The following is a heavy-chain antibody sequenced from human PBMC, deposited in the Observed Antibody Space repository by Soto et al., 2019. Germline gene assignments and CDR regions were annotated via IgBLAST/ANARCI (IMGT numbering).Heavy chain of an antibody. CDR1: ESDG. J-gene: IGHJ6*02. CDR3: ANGGNPLMDV. V-gene: IGHV1-18*01. CDR2: INRYNGIT. Sequence: QVQLVQSGSELKKPGASVKVSCKVPESDGITWVRQARGQGLEWMGWINRYNGITNYAYEFQDRVTMTIDTTTRTGYMELRSLRSDDTAVYYCANGGNPLMDVWGQGTTVTVSS.